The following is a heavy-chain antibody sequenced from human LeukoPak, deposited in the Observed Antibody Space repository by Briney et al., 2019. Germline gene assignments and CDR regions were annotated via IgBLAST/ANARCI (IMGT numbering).Heavy chain of an antibody. CDR1: GGSFSGYY. CDR3: AKQSYYYYGMDV. V-gene: IGHV4-59*10. Sequence: SETLSLTCAVYGGSFSGYYWSWIRQPAGKGLEWIGRIYSIGSTNYNPSLKSRVTMSVDTSKNQFSLKLSSVTAADTAVYYCAKQSYYYYGMDVWGQGTTVTVSS. CDR2: IYSIGST. J-gene: IGHJ6*02. D-gene: IGHD6-19*01.